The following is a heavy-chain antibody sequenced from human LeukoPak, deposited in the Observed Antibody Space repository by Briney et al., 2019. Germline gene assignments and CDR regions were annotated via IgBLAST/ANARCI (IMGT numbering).Heavy chain of an antibody. CDR1: GFTFSSYA. D-gene: IGHD3-10*01. Sequence: GGSLRLSCAASGFTFSSYAMSWVRQAPGKGLEWVSAISGSGGSTYYADSVKGRFTISRDNSKNTLYLQMNSLRAEDTAVYYCAKDERITMVRGVFDYWGQGTLVTVSS. CDR3: AKDERITMVRGVFDY. J-gene: IGHJ4*02. V-gene: IGHV3-23*01. CDR2: ISGSGGST.